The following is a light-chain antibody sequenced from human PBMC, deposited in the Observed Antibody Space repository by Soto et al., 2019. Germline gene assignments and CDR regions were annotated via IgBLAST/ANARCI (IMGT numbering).Light chain of an antibody. CDR2: RNS. CDR3: AAWDDSLSGWV. V-gene: IGLV1-47*01. CDR1: NSNIGAGYD. Sequence: QLVLTQPPSVSGAPGQRVTISCTGSNSNIGAGYDVHWYQQLPGTAPKLLIYRNSQWPSGVPDRFSGSKSGTSASLAISGLRSEDEADYYCAAWDDSLSGWVFGGGTKLTVL. J-gene: IGLJ3*02.